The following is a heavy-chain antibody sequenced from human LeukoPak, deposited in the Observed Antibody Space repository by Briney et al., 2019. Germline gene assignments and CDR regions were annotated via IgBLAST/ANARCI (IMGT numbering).Heavy chain of an antibody. CDR3: ARGGPGTGMDY. V-gene: IGHV3-74*01. CDR2: INNDGSTT. Sequence: GGSLRLSCAASGFTFSSCWMHWVRHAPGKGLVWVSRINNDGSTTTYADSVKGRFTISRDNAKNTLYLQMNSLRAEDTAVYYCARGGPGTGMDYWGQGALVTVSS. D-gene: IGHD1-1*01. CDR1: GFTFSSCW. J-gene: IGHJ4*02.